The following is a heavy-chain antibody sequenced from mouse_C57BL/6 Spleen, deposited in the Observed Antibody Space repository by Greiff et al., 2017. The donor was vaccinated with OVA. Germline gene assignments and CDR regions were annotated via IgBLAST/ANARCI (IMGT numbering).Heavy chain of an antibody. J-gene: IGHJ2*01. Sequence: EVHLVESGGGLVKPGGSLKLSCAASGFTFSSYTMSWVRQTPEKRLEWVATISGGGGNTYYPDSVKGRFTISRDNAKNTLYLQMSSLRSEDTALYYCARNYYGSSSYFDYWSQGTTLTVSS. V-gene: IGHV5-9*01. CDR1: GFTFSSYT. CDR2: ISGGGGNT. D-gene: IGHD1-1*01. CDR3: ARNYYGSSSYFDY.